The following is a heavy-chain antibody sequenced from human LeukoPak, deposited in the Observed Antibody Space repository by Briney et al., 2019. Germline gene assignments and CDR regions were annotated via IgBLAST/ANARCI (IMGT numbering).Heavy chain of an antibody. D-gene: IGHD3-3*01. Sequence: PGGSLRLSCAASGFTFSSYGMHWVRQAPGKGLEWVAVIWYGGSNKYYADSVKGRFTISRDNSKNTLYLQMNSLRAEDTAVYYCAKDPDYDFWSGYYTGIPYYFDYWGQGTLVTVSS. CDR2: IWYGGSNK. CDR3: AKDPDYDFWSGYYTGIPYYFDY. V-gene: IGHV3-33*06. CDR1: GFTFSSYG. J-gene: IGHJ4*02.